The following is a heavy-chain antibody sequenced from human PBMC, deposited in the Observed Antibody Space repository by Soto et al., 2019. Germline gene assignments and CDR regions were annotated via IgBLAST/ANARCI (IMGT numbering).Heavy chain of an antibody. CDR1: GGTFTYYG. Sequence: QVQLVQSGAEVKRPGSSVKLSCKASGGTFTYYGISWVRQAPGQGLEWMGGIIPIIGPATYAQKFQGRLTTTADQSTSTAYMELSSLGSEDTALYYCARDLGTTIAGPPRRETYGWLDLWGQGTLVTVSS. D-gene: IGHD3-22*01. J-gene: IGHJ5*02. V-gene: IGHV1-69*01. CDR2: IIPIIGPA. CDR3: ARDLGTTIAGPPRRETYGWLDL.